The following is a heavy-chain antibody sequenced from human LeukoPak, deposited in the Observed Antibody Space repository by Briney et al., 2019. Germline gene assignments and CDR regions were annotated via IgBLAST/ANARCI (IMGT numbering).Heavy chain of an antibody. CDR3: ARVSRSSSREDY. D-gene: IGHD6-6*01. Sequence: SETLSLTCAVYGGSFSGYYWSWIRQPPGKGLEWIGEINHSGSTNYNPSLKSRVTISVDTSKNQFSLKLSSVTAADTAVYYCARVSRSSSREDYWGQGTLATVSS. J-gene: IGHJ4*02. V-gene: IGHV4-34*01. CDR1: GGSFSGYY. CDR2: INHSGST.